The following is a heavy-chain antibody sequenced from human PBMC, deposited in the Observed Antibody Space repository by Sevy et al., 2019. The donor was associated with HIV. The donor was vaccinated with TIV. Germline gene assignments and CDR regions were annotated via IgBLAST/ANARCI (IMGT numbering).Heavy chain of an antibody. Sequence: GGSLRLSCAASGSTFSSYAMHWARQAPGKGLEWVAVISFDGSNRYYADSVQGRFTISRDNSKNTVYLQMNSLRAEDTAVYYWARGSGIAVANYYYGMDVWGPGTTVTVSS. D-gene: IGHD6-19*01. V-gene: IGHV3-30-3*01. CDR2: ISFDGSNR. CDR1: GSTFSSYA. CDR3: ARGSGIAVANYYYGMDV. J-gene: IGHJ6*02.